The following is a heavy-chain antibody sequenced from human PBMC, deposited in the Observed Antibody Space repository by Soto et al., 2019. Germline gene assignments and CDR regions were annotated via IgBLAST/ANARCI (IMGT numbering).Heavy chain of an antibody. D-gene: IGHD2-2*01. CDR1: GFDFDAFG. V-gene: IGHV3-20*04. CDR2: INWNDKSA. CDR3: TQDTGSSSWHAEYFDH. J-gene: IGHJ1*01. Sequence: EVQLVESGGGEVRPGGSLRLSCAASGFDFDAFGMSWVRQVPGKGLEWVSSINWNDKSAAYADSVKGRFTISRDHAKKSLYLQMNSLRADDSVLYCCTQDTGSSSWHAEYFDHWGQGTLVTVSS.